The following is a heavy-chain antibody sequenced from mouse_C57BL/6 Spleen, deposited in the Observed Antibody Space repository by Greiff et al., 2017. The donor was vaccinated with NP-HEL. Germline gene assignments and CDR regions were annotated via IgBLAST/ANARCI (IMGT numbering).Heavy chain of an antibody. D-gene: IGHD1-1*01. J-gene: IGHJ2*01. CDR2: IHPNSGST. Sequence: VKLQQPGAELVKPGASVKLSCKASGYTFTSYWMHWVKQRPGQGLAWIGMIHPNSGSTNYNEKFKSKATLTVDKSSSTAYMQLSSLTSEDSAVYYCARGARITTVVEDYFDYWGQGTTLTVSS. CDR3: ARGARITTVVEDYFDY. CDR1: GYTFTSYW. V-gene: IGHV1-64*01.